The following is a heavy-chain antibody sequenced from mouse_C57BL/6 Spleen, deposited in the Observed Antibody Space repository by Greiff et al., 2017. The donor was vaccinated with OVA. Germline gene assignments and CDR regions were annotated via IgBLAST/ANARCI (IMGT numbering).Heavy chain of an antibody. V-gene: IGHV1-82*01. J-gene: IGHJ2*01. CDR3: ASITTVGYFDY. CDR1: GYAFSSSW. D-gene: IGHD1-1*01. CDR2: IYPGDGDT. Sequence: VKLQESGPELVKPGASVKISCKASGYAFSSSWMNWVKQRPGKGLEWIGRIYPGDGDTNYNGKFKGKATLTADKSSSTAYMQLSSLTSEDSAVYFCASITTVGYFDYWGQGTTLTVSS.